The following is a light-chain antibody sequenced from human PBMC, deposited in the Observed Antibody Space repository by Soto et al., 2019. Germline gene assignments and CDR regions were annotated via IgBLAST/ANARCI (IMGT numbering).Light chain of an antibody. J-gene: IGLJ1*01. V-gene: IGLV1-47*01. CDR2: GNS. CDR1: TSNIGRNY. CDR3: AVWDHSLSGYV. Sequence: QSVLTQSPAASGTPGHRVIISCFGSTSNIGRNYVCWYQQFPGTAPKLLIYGNSQRPSGVPDRFSGSKSDTTASLAISGLRSEDEAEYFCAVWDHSLSGYVFGSGTKVTVL.